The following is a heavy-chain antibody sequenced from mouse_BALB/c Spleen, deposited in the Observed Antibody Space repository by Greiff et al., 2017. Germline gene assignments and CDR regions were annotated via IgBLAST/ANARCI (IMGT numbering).Heavy chain of an antibody. J-gene: IGHJ4*01. Sequence: DVMLVESGGGLVQPGGSLKLSCAASGFTFSSYTMSWVRQTPEKRLEWVAYISNGGGSTYYPDTVKGRFTISRDNAKNTLYLQMSSLKSEDTAMYYCARRRQNYAMDYWGQGTSVTVSS. CDR1: GFTFSSYT. D-gene: IGHD3-2*01. CDR3: ARRRQNYAMDY. V-gene: IGHV5-12-2*01. CDR2: ISNGGGST.